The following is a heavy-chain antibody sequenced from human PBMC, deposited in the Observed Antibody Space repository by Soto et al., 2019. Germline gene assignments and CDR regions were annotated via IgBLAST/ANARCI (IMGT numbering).Heavy chain of an antibody. D-gene: IGHD6-13*01. J-gene: IGHJ4*02. CDR1: GYTFTSYD. CDR2: MNPNSGNT. Sequence: SVKVSCKASGYTFTSYDFNWVRQATGQGLDGMGWMNPNSGNTGYAQKFQGRVTMTRNTSISTAYMEMSSLRTEDTAVYYCARGQGGYSSSWYSYYWGQGTLVTVSS. V-gene: IGHV1-8*01. CDR3: ARGQGGYSSSWYSYY.